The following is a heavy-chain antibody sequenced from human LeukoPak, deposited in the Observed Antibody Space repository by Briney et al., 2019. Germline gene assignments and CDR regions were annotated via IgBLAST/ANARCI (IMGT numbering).Heavy chain of an antibody. J-gene: IGHJ4*02. V-gene: IGHV4-59*01. CDR2: IYYSGST. D-gene: IGHD3-9*01. Sequence: PSETLPLTCTVSGGSISSYYWSWIRQPPGEGLEWIGYIYYSGSTNYNPSLKSRVTISVDTSKNQFSLKLSSVTAADTAVYYCASIKTYYDILTGYGPRYYFDYWGQGTLVTVSS. CDR3: ASIKTYYDILTGYGPRYYFDY. CDR1: GGSISSYY.